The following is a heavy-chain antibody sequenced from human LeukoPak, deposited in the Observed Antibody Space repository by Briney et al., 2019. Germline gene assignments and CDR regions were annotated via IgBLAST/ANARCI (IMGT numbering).Heavy chain of an antibody. J-gene: IGHJ4*02. CDR3: ARTGDPLYYYGSGSYPRAGGPPDY. Sequence: GGSLRLSCAASGFTFSNSAMSWVRQAPGKGLEWVSAISGSGDYTYYADSVKGRFTISRDNSKNTLYLQMNSLRPEDTAVYYCARTGDPLYYYGSGSYPRAGGPPDYWGQGTLVTVSS. V-gene: IGHV3-23*01. CDR2: ISGSGDYT. D-gene: IGHD3-10*01. CDR1: GFTFSNSA.